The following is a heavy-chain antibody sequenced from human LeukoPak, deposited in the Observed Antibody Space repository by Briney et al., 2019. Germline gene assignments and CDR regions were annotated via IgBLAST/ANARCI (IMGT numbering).Heavy chain of an antibody. CDR2: IGKNGNNE. Sequence: GGSLRLSCAASGFTFSLHIMHWVRQAPGKGLEWVAVIGKNGNNEFYADSVRGRFLISRDNSKNTLHLQMNSLTPDDTAVYFCVRQSERLDPWGQGTLLTVSS. CDR3: VRQSERLDP. J-gene: IGHJ5*02. CDR1: GFTFSLHI. D-gene: IGHD6-25*01. V-gene: IGHV3-30*03.